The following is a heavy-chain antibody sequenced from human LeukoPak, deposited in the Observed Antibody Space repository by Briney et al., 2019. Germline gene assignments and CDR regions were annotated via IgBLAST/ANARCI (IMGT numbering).Heavy chain of an antibody. D-gene: IGHD6-25*01. CDR1: GGSISSYY. Sequence: SETLSLTCTVSGGSISSYYWNWIRQPPGKGLEWIGYIYYSGSTNYNPSLKSRVTISVDTSKNQFSLKLSSVTAADTAVYYCARGYGYNRQRGYYYGMDVWGQGTTVTVSS. V-gene: IGHV4-59*01. J-gene: IGHJ6*02. CDR3: ARGYGYNRQRGYYYGMDV. CDR2: IYYSGST.